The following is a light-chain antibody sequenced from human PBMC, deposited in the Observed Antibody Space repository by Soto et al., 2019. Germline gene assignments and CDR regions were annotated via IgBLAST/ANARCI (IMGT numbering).Light chain of an antibody. Sequence: EIVLTQSPATLSLSPGERATLSCRASQSVSSYLAWYHQKPGQAPRLLIYDASNRATGIPARFSGSGSGTYFTLTISSLEPEDFAVYYCQQRSNWPPTFGPGTKVDIK. CDR2: DAS. CDR3: QQRSNWPPT. CDR1: QSVSSY. J-gene: IGKJ3*01. V-gene: IGKV3-11*01.